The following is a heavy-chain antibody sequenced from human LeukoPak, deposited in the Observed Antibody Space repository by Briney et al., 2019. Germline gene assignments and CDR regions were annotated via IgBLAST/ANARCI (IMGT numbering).Heavy chain of an antibody. V-gene: IGHV1-69*13. D-gene: IGHD6-13*01. Sequence: SVKVSCKASGGTFSSYAISWVRQAPGQGLEWMGGIIPIFGTANYAQKLQGRVTITADESTSTAYMDLSSLRSEDTAVYYCARGGQLRYSNSFFDYWGQGTLVTVSS. J-gene: IGHJ4*02. CDR3: ARGGQLRYSNSFFDY. CDR1: GGTFSSYA. CDR2: IIPIFGTA.